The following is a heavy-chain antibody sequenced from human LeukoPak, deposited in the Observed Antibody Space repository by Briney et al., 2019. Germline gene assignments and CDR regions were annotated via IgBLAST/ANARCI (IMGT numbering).Heavy chain of an antibody. Sequence: GGSLRLSCAASGFTFSSYAMSWVRQAPGKGLEWVSTITGSGGGTYYADSVKGRFSISRDNSKNTLYLQMNSLRAEDTALYYCAKDQNAYNYVFDYWGQGTLVTVSS. V-gene: IGHV3-23*01. CDR2: ITGSGGGT. D-gene: IGHD5-24*01. CDR1: GFTFSSYA. CDR3: AKDQNAYNYVFDY. J-gene: IGHJ4*02.